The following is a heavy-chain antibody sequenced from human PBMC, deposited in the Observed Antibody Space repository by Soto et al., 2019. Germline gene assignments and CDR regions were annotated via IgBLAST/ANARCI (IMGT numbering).Heavy chain of an antibody. D-gene: IGHD6-13*01. CDR3: AAVGSSWSYYFDY. CDR1: GFTFTSSA. CDR2: IVVGSGNT. J-gene: IGHJ4*02. V-gene: IGHV1-58*01. Sequence: VASVKVSCKASGFTFTSSAVQWVRQARGQRLEWIGWIVVGSGNTSYAQKFQERVTITRDMSTSTAYMELSSLRSEDTAVYYCAAVGSSWSYYFDYWGQGTLVTVSS.